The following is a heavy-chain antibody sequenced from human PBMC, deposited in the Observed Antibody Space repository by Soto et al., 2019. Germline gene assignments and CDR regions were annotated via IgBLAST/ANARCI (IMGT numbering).Heavy chain of an antibody. CDR3: ARDGGFGELKY. CDR2: INPNNGVT. V-gene: IGHV1-2*02. Sequence: QVQLVQSGAEVKKPGASVEVSCKASGYTFTGYYMHWVRQAPGQGLEWMGWINPNNGVTKYAQKFQGRVIMTRDTSISTAYMELRGLLSEDTAVYYCARDGGFGELKYWGPGTLVTVSS. CDR1: GYTFTGYY. J-gene: IGHJ4*02. D-gene: IGHD3-10*01.